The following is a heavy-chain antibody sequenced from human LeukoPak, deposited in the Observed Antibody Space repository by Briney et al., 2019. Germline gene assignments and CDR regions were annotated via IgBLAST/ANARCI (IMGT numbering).Heavy chain of an antibody. V-gene: IGHV1-8*01. CDR1: GYTFTSYD. CDR3: AKAPVGAVPYYGMDV. J-gene: IGHJ6*02. D-gene: IGHD1-26*01. Sequence: ASVKVSCRASGYTFTSYDINWVRQATGQGLEWMGWMNPNSGNTGYAQKFQGRVTMTRNTSISTAYMELNSLRAEDTAVYYCAKAPVGAVPYYGMDVWGQGTTVTVSS. CDR2: MNPNSGNT.